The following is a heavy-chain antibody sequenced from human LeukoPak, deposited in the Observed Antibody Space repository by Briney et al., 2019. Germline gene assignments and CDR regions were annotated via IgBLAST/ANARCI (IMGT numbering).Heavy chain of an antibody. CDR1: GFTFTTYT. CDR2: ISGSGGTT. Sequence: GGSLRLSCAASGFTFTTYTMSWVRQAPGKGLAWVSAISGSGGTTYYADSVKGRFTISRDNSKNTLYLQMNSLRAEDTAVYYCASNDYGDLLGPFDIWGQGTMVTVSS. J-gene: IGHJ3*02. D-gene: IGHD4-17*01. V-gene: IGHV3-23*01. CDR3: ASNDYGDLLGPFDI.